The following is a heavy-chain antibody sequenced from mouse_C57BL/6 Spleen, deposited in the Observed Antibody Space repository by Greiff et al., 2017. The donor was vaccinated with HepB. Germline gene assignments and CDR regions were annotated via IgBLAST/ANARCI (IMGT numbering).Heavy chain of an antibody. Sequence: QVQLQQPGAELVKPGASVKMSCKASGYTFTSYWITWVKQRPGQGLEWIGDIYPGSGSTNYTEKFKSKATLTVDPSSSTAYMQLSSLTSEDSAVYYCARRGLLRYQVQGYFDYWGQGTTLTVSS. CDR2: IYPGSGST. CDR3: ARRGLLRYQVQGYFDY. V-gene: IGHV1-55*01. CDR1: GYTFTSYW. D-gene: IGHD1-1*01. J-gene: IGHJ2*01.